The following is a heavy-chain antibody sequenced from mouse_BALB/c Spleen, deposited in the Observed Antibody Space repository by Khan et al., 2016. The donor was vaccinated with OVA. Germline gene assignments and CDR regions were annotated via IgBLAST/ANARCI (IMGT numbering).Heavy chain of an antibody. V-gene: IGHV5-9-1*01. CDR3: ANGNYGWFAY. CDR1: GFTFSSFV. J-gene: IGHJ3*01. Sequence: EVELVESGGVLLEPGGSLKLSCAASGFTFSSFVMSWVRQTPEKRLEWVATISSAATYTYYPDRVQGRFTISRDNAKNTLYLQMNSLRSDDTTSYYCANGNYGWFAYWGQGTLGTVST. CDR2: ISSAATYT. D-gene: IGHD2-1*01.